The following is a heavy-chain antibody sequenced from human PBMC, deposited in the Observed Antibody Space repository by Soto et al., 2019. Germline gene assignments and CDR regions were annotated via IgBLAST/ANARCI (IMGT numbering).Heavy chain of an antibody. CDR2: ISAYKGNA. CDR3: ARDPPTYSASYYGPSYYYYGMDV. J-gene: IGHJ6*02. V-gene: IGHV1-18*04. CDR1: CYTFTSYG. D-gene: IGHD1-26*01. Sequence: SGKVSFKASCYTFTSYGISWVREAPGQGLEWMGWISAYKGNANYAQKLQGRVTMTTDTSTSTAYMELRSLRSDDTAVYYCARDPPTYSASYYGPSYYYYGMDVWAQGTTVTVSS.